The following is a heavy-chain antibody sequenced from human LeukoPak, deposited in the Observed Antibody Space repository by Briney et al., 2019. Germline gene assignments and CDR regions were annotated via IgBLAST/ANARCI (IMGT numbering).Heavy chain of an antibody. D-gene: IGHD2-15*01. CDR3: ARGGYCSGGSCPTAY. V-gene: IGHV1-46*01. CDR1: GYTSTSYY. CDR2: INPSGGST. J-gene: IGHJ4*02. Sequence: ASVKVSCKASGYTSTSYYMHWVRQAPGQGLEWMGIINPSGGSTSYAQKFQGRATMTRDTSTSTVYMELSSLRSEDTAVYYCARGGYCSGGSCPTAYWGQGTLVTVSS.